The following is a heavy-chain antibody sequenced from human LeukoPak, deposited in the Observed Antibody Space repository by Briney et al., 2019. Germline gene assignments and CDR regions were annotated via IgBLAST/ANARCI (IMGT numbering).Heavy chain of an antibody. Sequence: ASVKVSCKASGYTFTGNYMHWVRQAPGQGLEWMGWINTNSGGTTYAQEFQGRVTMTGDTSISTAYMELSSLRSDDTAVYYCARAQGSGWSASDYWGQGTLVTVSS. J-gene: IGHJ4*02. CDR2: INTNSGGT. CDR1: GYTFTGNY. V-gene: IGHV1-2*02. D-gene: IGHD6-19*01. CDR3: ARAQGSGWSASDY.